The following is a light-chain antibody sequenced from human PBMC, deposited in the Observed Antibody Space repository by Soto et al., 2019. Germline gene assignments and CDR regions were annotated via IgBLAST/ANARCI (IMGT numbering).Light chain of an antibody. Sequence: EVVMTQSPATLSVFPGERVTLSCRASQSVSTSLAWYQQKPGQAPRLLIYSASTRTPGIPARFSGSGSGTEFTLTISRLESEDFAVYYCQQYINGYTFGQGTKLEIK. J-gene: IGKJ2*01. CDR2: SAS. V-gene: IGKV3-15*01. CDR1: QSVSTS. CDR3: QQYINGYT.